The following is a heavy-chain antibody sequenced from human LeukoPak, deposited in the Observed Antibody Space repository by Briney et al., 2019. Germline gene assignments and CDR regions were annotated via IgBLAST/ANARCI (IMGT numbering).Heavy chain of an antibody. J-gene: IGHJ4*02. V-gene: IGHV3-48*01. Sequence: GGSLRLSCAASGFIFSDYSMNWVRQAPGKGQEWVSHITSSSSTIYYADSVKGRFTISRDNGKNSLYLQMNSLRAEDTAVYYCAREGPYSSSNDWGQGTLVTVSS. D-gene: IGHD6-6*01. CDR3: AREGPYSSSND. CDR1: GFIFSDYS. CDR2: ITSSSSTI.